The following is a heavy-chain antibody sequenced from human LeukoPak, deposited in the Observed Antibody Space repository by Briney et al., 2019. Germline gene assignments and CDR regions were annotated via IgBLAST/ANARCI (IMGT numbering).Heavy chain of an antibody. Sequence: GASVKVSCKASGYTFTSYYMHWVRQAPGQGLEWMGIINPSGGSTSYAQKFQGRVTMTRDMSTSTVYMELSSLRSEDTAVYYCAREKIGSGYDQDLDYWGQGTLVTVSS. J-gene: IGHJ4*02. CDR1: GYTFTSYY. V-gene: IGHV1-46*01. CDR3: AREKIGSGYDQDLDY. CDR2: INPSGGST. D-gene: IGHD5-12*01.